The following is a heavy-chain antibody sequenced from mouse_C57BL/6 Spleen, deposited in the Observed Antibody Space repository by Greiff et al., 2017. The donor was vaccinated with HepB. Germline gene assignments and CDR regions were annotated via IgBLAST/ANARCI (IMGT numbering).Heavy chain of an antibody. CDR2: IYPGDGDT. J-gene: IGHJ4*01. CDR1: GYAFSSSW. V-gene: IGHV1-82*01. CDR3: ARGANWDYAMDY. Sequence: VQLQQSGPELVKPGASVKISCKASGYAFSSSWMNWVKQRPGKGLEWIGRIYPGDGDTNYNGKFKGKATLTADKSSSTAYMQLSSLTSEDSAVYFCARGANWDYAMDYWGQGTSVTVSS. D-gene: IGHD4-1*01.